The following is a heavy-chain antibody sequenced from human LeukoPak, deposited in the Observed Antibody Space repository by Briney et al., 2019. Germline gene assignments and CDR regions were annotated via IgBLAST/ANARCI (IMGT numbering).Heavy chain of an antibody. CDR2: INPSGGST. V-gene: IGHV1-46*01. J-gene: IGHJ4*02. Sequence: GASVKVSCKASGYIFTSYNIYWVRQAPGQGLEWMGIINPSGGSTNYAQKFQGRVTMTRDTSTSTVYMELSSLRSEDTAIYYCATYRQVLLPFESWGQGTLVTVSS. CDR1: GYIFTSYN. D-gene: IGHD2-8*02. CDR3: ATYRQVLLPFES.